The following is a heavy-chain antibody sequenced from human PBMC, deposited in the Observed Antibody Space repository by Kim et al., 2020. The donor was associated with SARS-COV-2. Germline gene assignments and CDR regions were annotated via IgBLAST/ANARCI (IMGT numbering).Heavy chain of an antibody. CDR2: IHYSGST. V-gene: IGHV4-39*01. J-gene: IGHJ5*02. Sequence: SETLSLTCTVSGGSISSSGYYWGWIRQPPGKGLQWIALIHYSGSTNYDPSLQSRVTISVDTSKNQFSLKLTSVTAADTAVYFCVRYSGSSGWFDPWVQGT. D-gene: IGHD5-12*01. CDR1: GGSISSSGYY. CDR3: VRYSGSSGWFDP.